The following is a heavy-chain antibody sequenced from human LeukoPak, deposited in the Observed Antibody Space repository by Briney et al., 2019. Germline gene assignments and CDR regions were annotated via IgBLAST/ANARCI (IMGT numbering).Heavy chain of an antibody. Sequence: ASVKVSCKASGYTFTSYYMHWVRQAPGQGLEWMGWISGYNGNTNYAQKLQGRVTMTTDTSTSTAYMELRSLRSDDTAVYYCAREYRYCSGGSCSVPRDGLDIWGQGTMVIVSS. CDR2: ISGYNGNT. D-gene: IGHD2-15*01. J-gene: IGHJ3*02. CDR1: GYTFTSYY. V-gene: IGHV1-18*04. CDR3: AREYRYCSGGSCSVPRDGLDI.